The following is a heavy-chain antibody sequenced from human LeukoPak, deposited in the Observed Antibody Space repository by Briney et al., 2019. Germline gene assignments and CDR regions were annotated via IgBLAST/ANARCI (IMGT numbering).Heavy chain of an antibody. J-gene: IGHJ4*02. CDR1: GFTFSSYA. CDR3: AKPYAGYCSSTSCSYFDY. V-gene: IGHV3-23*01. Sequence: GGSLRLSCAASGFTFSSYAMSWVRQAPGKGLEWASAISGSGGSTYYADSVKGRFTISRDNSKNTLYLQMNSLRAEDTAVYYCAKPYAGYCSSTSCSYFDYWGQGTLVTVSS. CDR2: ISGSGGST. D-gene: IGHD2-2*01.